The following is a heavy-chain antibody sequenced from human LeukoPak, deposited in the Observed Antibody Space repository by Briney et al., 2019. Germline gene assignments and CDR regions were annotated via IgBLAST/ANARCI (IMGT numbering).Heavy chain of an antibody. D-gene: IGHD5-18*01. CDR3: AKDRTLPGRIGYSYLFDY. CDR2: ISSIGSNT. V-gene: IGHV3-23*01. CDR1: GFTFSSYV. Sequence: PGGSLRLSCAASGFTFSSYVMTWVRQAPGKGLEWVSAISSIGSNTYYADSVKGRFTISRDNSKNTLHLQMNSLRAEDTAVYYCAKDRTLPGRIGYSYLFDYWGQGTLVTVSS. J-gene: IGHJ4*02.